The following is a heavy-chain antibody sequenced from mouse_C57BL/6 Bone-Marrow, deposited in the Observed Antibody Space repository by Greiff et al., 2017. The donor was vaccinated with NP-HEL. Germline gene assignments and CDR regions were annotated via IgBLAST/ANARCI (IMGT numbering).Heavy chain of an antibody. D-gene: IGHD1-1*01. V-gene: IGHV1-53*01. CDR3: TRSEYYGSNFYWYFDV. CDR1: GYTFTSYW. Sequence: QVQLQQPGTELVKPGASVKLSCKASGYTFTSYWMHWVKQRPGQGLEWIGNINPSNGGTNYNEKFKSKATLTVSKSSSTAYMQLSSLTSEDSAVFYCTRSEYYGSNFYWYFDVWGTGTTVTVSS. CDR2: INPSNGGT. J-gene: IGHJ1*03.